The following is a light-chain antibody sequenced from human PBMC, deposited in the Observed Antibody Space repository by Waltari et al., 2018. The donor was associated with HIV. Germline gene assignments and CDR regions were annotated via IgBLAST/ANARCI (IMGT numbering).Light chain of an antibody. Sequence: QSAITHTPSASGSPAQSLTLSRNGTSRSARVHNYISWYQQHPGKAPKLMIFEVTKPPSGVPDRFSCSKSGNTASLTVAGLQAEDEAVYYCCSYAGSDVVFGGGTKLTVL. J-gene: IGLJ2*01. CDR1: SRSARVHNY. CDR3: CSYAGSDVV. V-gene: IGLV2-8*01. CDR2: EVT.